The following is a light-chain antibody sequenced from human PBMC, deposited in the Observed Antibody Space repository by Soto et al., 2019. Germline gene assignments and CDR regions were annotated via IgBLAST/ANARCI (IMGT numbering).Light chain of an antibody. J-gene: IGLJ1*01. Sequence: QSALTQPPSVSGSPGQSVAISCTGTSSDVGSYNRVSWYQQPPGAAPKLMIYEVSNRPSGVPDRFSGSKSGKTASLTISGLQAEDEADYYCNSYTGSSTCVFGTGTKLTVL. CDR2: EVS. CDR1: SSDVGSYNR. V-gene: IGLV2-18*02. CDR3: NSYTGSSTCV.